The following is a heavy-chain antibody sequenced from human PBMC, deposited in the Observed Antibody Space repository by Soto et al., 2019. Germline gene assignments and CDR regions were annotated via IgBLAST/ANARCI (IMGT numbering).Heavy chain of an antibody. J-gene: IGHJ4*02. V-gene: IGHV1-69*08. CDR3: MREAGSFGGVDF. D-gene: IGHD3-16*01. CDR1: GGTFTTNL. Sequence: QVQLVQSGAEVRKPGSSVKVSCNASGGTFTTNLFSWVRQAPGQGLEWMGRIIPDIDKPHYAQKLQGRVTIPADTSTNTGYMDLRRLTSEDSAVYYCMREAGSFGGVDFRGQGTLVNVS. CDR2: IIPDIDKP.